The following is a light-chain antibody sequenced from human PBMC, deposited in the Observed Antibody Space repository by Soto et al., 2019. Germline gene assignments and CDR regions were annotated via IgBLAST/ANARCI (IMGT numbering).Light chain of an antibody. CDR3: QSYDSSLSGFYV. V-gene: IGLV1-40*01. CDR2: GNS. Sequence: QPVLTQPPSVSGAPGQRVTISCTGRSSNIGAGYDVHWYQHLPGTAPKLLIYGNSNRPSGVPDRFSGSKSGTSASLAITGLQAEDEADYYRQSYDSSLSGFYVFGTGHKLTVL. CDR1: SSNIGAGYD. J-gene: IGLJ1*01.